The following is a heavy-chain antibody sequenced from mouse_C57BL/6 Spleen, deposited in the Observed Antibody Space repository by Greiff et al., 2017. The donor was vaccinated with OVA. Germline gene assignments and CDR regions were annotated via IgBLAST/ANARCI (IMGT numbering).Heavy chain of an antibody. CDR3: AKAPIYYCGSSYWYFDV. J-gene: IGHJ1*03. Sequence: EVKLVESEGGLVQPGSSMKLSCTASGFTFSDYYMAWVRQVPEKGLEWVANINYDGSSTYYLDSLKSRFIISRDNAKNILYLQMSSLKSEDTATYYGAKAPIYYCGSSYWYFDVWGTGTTVTVSS. D-gene: IGHD1-1*01. V-gene: IGHV5-16*01. CDR1: GFTFSDYY. CDR2: INYDGSST.